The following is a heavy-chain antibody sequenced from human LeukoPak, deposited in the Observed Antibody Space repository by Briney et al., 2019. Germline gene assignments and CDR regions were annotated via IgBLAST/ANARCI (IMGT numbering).Heavy chain of an antibody. V-gene: IGHV4-31*03. D-gene: IGHD2-2*01. CDR1: GDSFSSFGFS. Sequence: SQTLSLTCIVSGDSFSSFGFSWSWVRQHPMKGLEWIGYIYHHGSTSYNPSLKSRVIMSVDTSKSQFSLKLSSVTAADTAVYYCAREGVPAALNYPNWFDPWGQGTLVTVSS. CDR2: IYHHGST. J-gene: IGHJ5*02. CDR3: AREGVPAALNYPNWFDP.